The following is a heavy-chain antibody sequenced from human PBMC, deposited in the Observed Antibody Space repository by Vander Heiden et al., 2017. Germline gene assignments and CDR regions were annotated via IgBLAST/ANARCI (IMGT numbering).Heavy chain of an antibody. Sequence: QVQLVESGGGVVQPGRCRRLACAAYGFTFSSYGMHWVRQAPGKGLEWVAVISYDGSNKYYADSVKGRFTISRDNSKNTLYLQMNSLRAEDTAVYYCAKSVLLWFGELDYWGQGTLVTVSS. CDR3: AKSVLLWFGELDY. CDR2: ISYDGSNK. J-gene: IGHJ4*02. V-gene: IGHV3-30*18. CDR1: GFTFSSYG. D-gene: IGHD3-10*01.